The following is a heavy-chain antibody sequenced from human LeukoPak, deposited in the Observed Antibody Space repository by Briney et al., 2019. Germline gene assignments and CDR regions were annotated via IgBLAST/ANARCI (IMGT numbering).Heavy chain of an antibody. Sequence: GGSLRLSCAASGFTFSSHWMSWVRQAPGKGLEWVANIKQGGSEKYYVDSVKGRFTISRDNAKNSLYLQMNSLRAEDTAAYYCAKEKKLEPFDYWGQGTRVTVSS. J-gene: IGHJ4*02. CDR3: AKEKKLEPFDY. V-gene: IGHV3-7*01. CDR1: GFTFSSHW. D-gene: IGHD1-1*01. CDR2: IKQGGSEK.